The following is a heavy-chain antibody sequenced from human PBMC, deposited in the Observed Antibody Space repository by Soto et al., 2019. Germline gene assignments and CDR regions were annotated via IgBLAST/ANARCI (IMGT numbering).Heavy chain of an antibody. CDR1: GGTFSSYT. CDR2: SIPILGIA. V-gene: IGHV1-69*08. Sequence: QVQLVQSGAEVKKPGSSVKVSCKASGGTFSSYTISWVRQAPGQGLEWMGRSIPILGIANYAQKFQGRVTITADKSTSTAYMELSSLRSEDTAVYYCARDDYGPQLNYYYYYGMDVWGQGTTVTVSS. CDR3: ARDDYGPQLNYYYYYGMDV. J-gene: IGHJ6*02. D-gene: IGHD4-17*01.